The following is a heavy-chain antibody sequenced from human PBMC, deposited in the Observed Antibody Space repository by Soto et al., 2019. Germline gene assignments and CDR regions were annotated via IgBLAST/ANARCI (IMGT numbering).Heavy chain of an antibody. Sequence: QVQLVQSGAEVKKPGASVKVSCKASGYTFTSYAMHWVRQAPGQRHEWMGWINAGNGNTKYSQKFQGRVTITRDTSARTAYMELSSLRSEYTAVYYCARAPKIAAAGIGQVDFQHWGQGTLVTVSS. CDR2: INAGNGNT. V-gene: IGHV1-3*01. CDR1: GYTFTSYA. D-gene: IGHD6-13*01. J-gene: IGHJ1*01. CDR3: ARAPKIAAAGIGQVDFQH.